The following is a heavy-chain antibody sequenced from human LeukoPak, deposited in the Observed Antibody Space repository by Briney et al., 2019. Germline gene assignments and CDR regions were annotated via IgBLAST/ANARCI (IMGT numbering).Heavy chain of an antibody. J-gene: IGHJ4*02. CDR2: IHYSGKT. CDR3: ARGGQKVTFGGVGSLRDLDY. CDR1: GGSINNNNYY. D-gene: IGHD3-16*01. V-gene: IGHV4-31*03. Sequence: PSETLSLTCTVSGGSINNNNYYWSWIRQHPGQGLEWIGYIHYSGKTFYNPSLKSRLTISVDTSNNQFSLKLTSVTAADTAVYYCARGGQKVTFGGVGSLRDLDYWGQGTLVTVSS.